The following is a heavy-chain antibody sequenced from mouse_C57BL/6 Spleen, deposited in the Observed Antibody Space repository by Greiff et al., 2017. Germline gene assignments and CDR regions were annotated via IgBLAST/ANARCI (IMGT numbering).Heavy chain of an antibody. CDR3: ARGGYYGSSYDY. V-gene: IGHV1-61*01. Sequence: VQLQQPGAELVRPGSSVKLSCKASGYTFTSSWMDWVKQRPGQGLEWIGNIYPSDSETHYTQKFKDKATLTVDKSSSTAYLQLSSLTSEDSAVYYCARGGYYGSSYDYWGQGTTLTVSA. D-gene: IGHD1-1*01. J-gene: IGHJ2*01. CDR1: GYTFTSSW. CDR2: IYPSDSET.